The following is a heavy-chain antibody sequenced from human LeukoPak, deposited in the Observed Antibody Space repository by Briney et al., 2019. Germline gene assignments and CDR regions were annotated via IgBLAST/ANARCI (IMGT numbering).Heavy chain of an antibody. CDR3: ARDLWAVPAAILYNWFDP. J-gene: IGHJ5*02. Sequence: PGGSLRLXCAASGFTFSSYWMHWVRQAPGKGLVWVSRINSDGSSTSYADSVKGRFTISRDNARNTLYLQMNSLRAEDTAVYYCARDLWAVPAAILYNWFDPWGQGTLVTVSS. CDR1: GFTFSSYW. D-gene: IGHD2-2*02. CDR2: INSDGSST. V-gene: IGHV3-74*01.